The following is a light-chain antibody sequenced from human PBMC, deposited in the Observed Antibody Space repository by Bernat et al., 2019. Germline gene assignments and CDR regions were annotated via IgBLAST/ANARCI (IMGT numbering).Light chain of an antibody. CDR2: DVT. CDR1: SSDVGAYKY. CDR3: TSYTSGSAPYV. V-gene: IGLV2-14*03. J-gene: IGLJ1*01. Sequence: QSALTHPASVSGSPGQSITISCTGTSSDVGAYKYVSWYQQHPGKAPKLMIYDVTKRPSGVSNRFSGSKSGNTASLTISGLQADDEADYYCTSYTSGSAPYVFGTGTKVTVL.